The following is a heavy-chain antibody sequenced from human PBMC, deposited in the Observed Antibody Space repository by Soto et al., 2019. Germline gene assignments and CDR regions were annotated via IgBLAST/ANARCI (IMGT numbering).Heavy chain of an antibody. J-gene: IGHJ4*02. CDR2: IYHSGST. CDR3: ARVPLWGSGSYYVDY. Sequence: QVQLQESGPGLVKPSQTLSLTCTVSGGSVSSGGYYWSWSRLHPGKGLEWIGYIYHSGSTSYNPSLKRRVTISVDTSKNQFSLKLSSVTAADTAVYYCARVPLWGSGSYYVDYWGQGTLVTVSS. CDR1: GGSVSSGGYY. V-gene: IGHV4-31*03. D-gene: IGHD3-10*01.